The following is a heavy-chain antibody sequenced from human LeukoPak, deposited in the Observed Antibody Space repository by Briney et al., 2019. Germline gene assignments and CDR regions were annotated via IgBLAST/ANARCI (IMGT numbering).Heavy chain of an antibody. Sequence: PGGSLRLSCVVSGFTFTDYYMTWVRQAPGKGLEWLSYISGNSADINYLDSVRGRFTISRDNAKNSLYLQMSSLRVEDTAVYYCTRDPRRLDYLGQGTLVTVSS. CDR2: ISGNSADI. CDR1: GFTFTDYY. V-gene: IGHV3-11*05. J-gene: IGHJ4*02. CDR3: TRDPRRLDY.